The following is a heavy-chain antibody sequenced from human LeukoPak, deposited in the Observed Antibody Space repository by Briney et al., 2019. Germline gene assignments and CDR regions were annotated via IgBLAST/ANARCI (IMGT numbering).Heavy chain of an antibody. CDR2: IIPKRGAT. CDR1: GYRFTPYF. J-gene: IGHJ3*02. CDR3: ARIYERGHDI. Sequence: GAAMKVSCKASGYRFTPYFVHWVRQAPRQPLEWMGWIIPKRGATRYAERFQGRLAMNTDTSIRTAYMELSRVRSDDTAMYYCARIYERGHDIWGQGRMVTVSS. D-gene: IGHD3-10*02. V-gene: IGHV1-2*02.